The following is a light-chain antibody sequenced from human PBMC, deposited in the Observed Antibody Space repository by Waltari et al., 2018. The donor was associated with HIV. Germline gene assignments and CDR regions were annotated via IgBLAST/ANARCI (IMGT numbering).Light chain of an antibody. CDR1: SSDVGGYNY. J-gene: IGLJ2*01. CDR2: DVI. CDR3: SSHAGSKVV. V-gene: IGLV2-8*01. Sequence: QSALTQPPSASGSPGQSVTLSCTGTSSDVGGYNYVSWHQQHPGKAPNLMIYDVIKRPSGVPDRFSGSKSGNTASLTVSGLQPEDEADYYCSSHAGSKVVFGGGTRLTVL.